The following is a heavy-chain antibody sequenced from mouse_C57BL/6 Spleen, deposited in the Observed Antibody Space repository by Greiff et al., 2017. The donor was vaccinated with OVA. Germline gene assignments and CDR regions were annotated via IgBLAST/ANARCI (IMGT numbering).Heavy chain of an antibody. CDR2: INPSTGGT. Sequence: VQLQQSGPELVKPGASVKISCKASGYSFTGYYMHWVKQSSEKSLEWIGEINPSTGGTSYNQKFKGKATLTVDKSSSTAYMQLKSLTSEDSAVYYCARSGDEGYFDYWGQGTTLTVSS. D-gene: IGHD3-1*01. V-gene: IGHV1-43*01. CDR1: GYSFTGYY. J-gene: IGHJ2*01. CDR3: ARSGDEGYFDY.